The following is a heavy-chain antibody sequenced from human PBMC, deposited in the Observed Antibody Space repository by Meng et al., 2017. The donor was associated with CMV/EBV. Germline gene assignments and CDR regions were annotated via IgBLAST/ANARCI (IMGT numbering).Heavy chain of an antibody. CDR1: GFTFDTYG. Sequence: GGSLRLSCAASGFTFDTYGMSWVRQAPGKGLEWVSGINWNGGSTGHADSVKGRFTISRDNSKNTLYLQMNSLRAEDTAVYYCAKGKGSRLYGMDVWGQGTTVTVSS. CDR2: INWNGGST. J-gene: IGHJ6*02. CDR3: AKGKGSRLYGMDV. D-gene: IGHD1-26*01. V-gene: IGHV3-20*04.